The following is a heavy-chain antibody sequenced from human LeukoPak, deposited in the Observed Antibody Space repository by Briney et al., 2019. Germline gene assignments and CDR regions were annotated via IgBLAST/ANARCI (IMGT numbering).Heavy chain of an antibody. Sequence: SQTLSLTCTVSGGSISSGDYYWSWIRQPPGKGLEWIGYIYYSGSTYYNPSLKSRVTISVDTSKNQFSLKLSSVTAADTAVYYCAREPGSGWSGPFDYWGQGTLVTVSS. CDR3: AREPGSGWSGPFDY. J-gene: IGHJ4*02. D-gene: IGHD6-19*01. CDR2: IYYSGST. CDR1: GGSISSGDYY. V-gene: IGHV4-30-4*08.